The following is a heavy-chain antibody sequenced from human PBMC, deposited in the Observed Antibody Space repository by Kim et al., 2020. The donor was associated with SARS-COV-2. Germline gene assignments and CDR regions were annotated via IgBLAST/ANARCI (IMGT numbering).Heavy chain of an antibody. Sequence: GGSLRLSCAASGFTVSSNYMSWVRQAPGKGLEWVSVIYSGGSTYYADSVKGRFTISRDNSKNTLYLQMNSLRAEDTAVYYCARARETEQWLETYYYYSMDVWGQGTTVTVSS. CDR3: ARARETEQWLETYYYYSMDV. D-gene: IGHD6-19*01. CDR2: IYSGGST. J-gene: IGHJ6*01. V-gene: IGHV3-53*01. CDR1: GFTVSSNY.